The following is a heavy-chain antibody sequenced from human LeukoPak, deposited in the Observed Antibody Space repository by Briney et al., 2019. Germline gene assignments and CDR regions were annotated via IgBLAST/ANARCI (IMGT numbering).Heavy chain of an antibody. D-gene: IGHD6-13*01. CDR3: ARGVFGSSPPGLY. CDR2: INHSGST. J-gene: IGHJ1*01. Sequence: KPSETLSLTCAVHGGSFSGYYWSWIRQPPGKGLEWIGEINHSGSTNYNPSLKSRVTISVDTSKNQFSLKLSSVTAADTAVYYCARGVFGSSPPGLYWGQGTLVTVSS. CDR1: GGSFSGYY. V-gene: IGHV4-34*01.